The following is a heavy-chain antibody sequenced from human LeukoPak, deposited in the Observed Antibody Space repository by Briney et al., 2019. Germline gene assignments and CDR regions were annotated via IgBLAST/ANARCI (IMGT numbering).Heavy chain of an antibody. CDR1: GGSISSYY. V-gene: IGHV4-59*01. J-gene: IGHJ4*02. CDR3: ARASSGTFHY. Sequence: SETLSLTCTDSGGSISSYYWSWIRQPPGKGLEWIGYIYYSGSTNYNPSLKSRVTISVDTSKNQFSLKLSSVTAADTAVYYCARASSGTFHYWGQGTLVTVSS. CDR2: IYYSGST. D-gene: IGHD1-26*01.